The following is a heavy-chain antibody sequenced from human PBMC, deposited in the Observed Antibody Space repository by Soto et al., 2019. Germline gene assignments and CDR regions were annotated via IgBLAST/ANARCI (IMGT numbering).Heavy chain of an antibody. CDR2: IYHGGTT. J-gene: IGHJ4*01. CDR3: GRVHVMVVAGSTFDY. D-gene: IGHD6-19*01. V-gene: IGHV4-38-2*01. CDR1: GYSLSSGSY. Sequence: NPSATLSLTYAVSGYSLSSGSYWGWIRQPPGKWPEWIASIYHGGTTFYNPSLKSRVTLSVDTSKNHYSLKLRSVTAADTAVYYCGRVHVMVVAGSTFDYWGAGSLVTVSS.